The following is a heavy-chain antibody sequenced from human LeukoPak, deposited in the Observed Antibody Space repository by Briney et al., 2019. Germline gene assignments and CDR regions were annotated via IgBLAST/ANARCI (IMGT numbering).Heavy chain of an antibody. CDR3: ARYSGSYNRFDY. V-gene: IGHV1-2*02. D-gene: IGHD1-26*01. CDR2: INPNSGGT. J-gene: IGHJ4*02. Sequence: ASVKVSCKASGYTFTGYYMHWVRRAPGQGLEWMGWINPNSGGTNYAQKFQGRVTMTRDTSISTAYMELSRLRSDDTAVYYCARYSGSYNRFDYWGQGTLVTVSS. CDR1: GYTFTGYY.